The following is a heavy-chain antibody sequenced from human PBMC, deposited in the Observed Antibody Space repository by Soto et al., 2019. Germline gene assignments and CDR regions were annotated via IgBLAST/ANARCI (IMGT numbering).Heavy chain of an antibody. J-gene: IGHJ1*01. V-gene: IGHV4-34*01. CDR2: INHSGST. CDR1: GGSFSCYY. D-gene: IGHD1-26*01. Sequence: PSETLSLTCAVYGGSFSCYYWIWIRQPPGKGLEWIGEINHSGSTNYNPSLKSRVTISVDTSKNQFSLKLSSVTAADTAVYYCARWEIDEGLQHWGQGTLVTVSS. CDR3: ARWEIDEGLQH.